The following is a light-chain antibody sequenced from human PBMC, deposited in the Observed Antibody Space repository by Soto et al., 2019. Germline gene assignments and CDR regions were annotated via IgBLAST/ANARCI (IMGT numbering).Light chain of an antibody. CDR2: AAS. Sequence: DIQLTQSPSFLSASVGDRVTITCRTSQVISNYLAWYQQKPEKAPKLLIYAASTLQNGVPSRFSGSGSGTEFTLTIGSLQPEDFATYYCQQLNSYLTFGQGTRLEIK. V-gene: IGKV1-9*01. J-gene: IGKJ5*01. CDR3: QQLNSYLT. CDR1: QVISNY.